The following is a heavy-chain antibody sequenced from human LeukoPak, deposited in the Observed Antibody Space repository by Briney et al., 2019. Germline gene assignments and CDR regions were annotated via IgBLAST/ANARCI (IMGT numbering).Heavy chain of an antibody. CDR1: AFTFSSYW. J-gene: IGHJ4*02. Sequence: GGSLRLSCTASAFTFSSYWMHWVRQAPGKGLVWVSHINSGGSSTSYADSVKGRLTISRDNAKNTLYLQMNSLRAEDTAVYYCARDRYSSAWYEEWGQGTLVTVSS. CDR2: INSGGSST. D-gene: IGHD6-19*01. CDR3: ARDRYSSAWYEE. V-gene: IGHV3-74*01.